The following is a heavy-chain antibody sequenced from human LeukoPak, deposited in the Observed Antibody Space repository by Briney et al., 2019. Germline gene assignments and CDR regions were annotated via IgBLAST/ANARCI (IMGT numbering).Heavy chain of an antibody. D-gene: IGHD1-26*01. CDR2: IYYSGST. J-gene: IGHJ4*02. CDR1: GGSITSIGYY. V-gene: IGHV4-39*07. Sequence: PSETLSLTCTVSGGSITSIGYYWGWIRQPPGKGLEWIGSIYYSGSTYYNPSLKSRVTISVDTSKNQFFLKLDSVTAADTAVYYCARGLGAIAFDYWGQGTLVTVSS. CDR3: ARGLGAIAFDY.